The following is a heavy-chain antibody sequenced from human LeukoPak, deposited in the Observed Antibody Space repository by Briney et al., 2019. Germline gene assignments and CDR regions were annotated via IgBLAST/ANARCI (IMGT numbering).Heavy chain of an antibody. Sequence: SVKVSCKASGGTFSSYAISWVRQAPGQGLEWMGGIIPIFGTANYAQKFQGRVTITADESTSTAYMELSSLRSEDTAVYYCARLSGATHGMDVWGQGTTVTVSS. CDR2: IIPIFGTA. D-gene: IGHD3-10*02. CDR1: GGTFSSYA. V-gene: IGHV1-69*13. J-gene: IGHJ6*02. CDR3: ARLSGATHGMDV.